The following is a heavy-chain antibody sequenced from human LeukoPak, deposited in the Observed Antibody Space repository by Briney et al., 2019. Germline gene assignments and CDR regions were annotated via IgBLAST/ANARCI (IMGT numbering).Heavy chain of an antibody. CDR1: GGSLRSSSHY. D-gene: IGHD3-10*01. J-gene: IGHJ4*02. CDR3: ARVYGSGSYYKRAYFDY. V-gene: IGHV4-39*07. CDR2: IYYTGSP. Sequence: SETLSLTCAVSGGSLRSSSHYWAWIRQSPGKGLEWIGSIYYTGSPYYNPSLKGRVTISVDTSKNQFSLKLSSVTAADTAVYYCARVYGSGSYYKRAYFDYWGQGTLVTVSS.